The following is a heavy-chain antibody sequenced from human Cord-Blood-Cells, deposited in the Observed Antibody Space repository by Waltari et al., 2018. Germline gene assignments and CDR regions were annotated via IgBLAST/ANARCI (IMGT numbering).Heavy chain of an antibody. CDR3: ARDVGSYYAFDI. CDR1: GGTFRTYA. CDR2: IIPIFGTA. J-gene: IGHJ3*02. D-gene: IGHD1-26*01. V-gene: IGHV1-69*06. Sequence: QVQLVQSGAAVKKPGSSVKVSCKASGGTFRTYATRWVRQAPGQGLEWMGGIIPIFGTANYAQKFQGRVTITADKSTSTAYMELSSLRSEDTAVYYCARDVGSYYAFDIWGQGTMVTVSS.